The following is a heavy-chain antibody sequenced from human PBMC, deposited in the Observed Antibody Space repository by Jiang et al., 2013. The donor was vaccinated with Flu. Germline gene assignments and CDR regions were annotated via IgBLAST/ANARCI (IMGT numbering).Heavy chain of an antibody. Sequence: LLKPSETLSLTCAVSGGSFSGYYWTWIRQPPGKGLEWIGEIDPFGSTNYNPSLKSRVTTSIDTSKNQFSLRLSSVTAADTAVYYCARAYSSGWYWFDPWGQGTLVTVSS. CDR1: GGSFSGYY. D-gene: IGHD6-13*01. J-gene: IGHJ5*02. V-gene: IGHV4-34*01. CDR2: IDPFGST. CDR3: ARAYSSGWYWFDP.